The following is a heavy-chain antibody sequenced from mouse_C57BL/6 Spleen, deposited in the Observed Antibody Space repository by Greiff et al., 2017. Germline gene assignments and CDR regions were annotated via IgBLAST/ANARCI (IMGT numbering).Heavy chain of an antibody. V-gene: IGHV5-17*01. CDR1: GFTFSDYG. D-gene: IGHD1-1*01. J-gene: IGHJ2*01. Sequence: EVQLQESGGGLVKPGGSQQLSCAASGFTFSDYGMHWVRQAPEKGLEWVAYISSGSSTNYYADTVKGRFTISRDNAKNTLFLQMTSLRSEDTAMYYCARANYGSHFDYWSQGTTHTVSS. CDR3: ARANYGSHFDY. CDR2: ISSGSSTN.